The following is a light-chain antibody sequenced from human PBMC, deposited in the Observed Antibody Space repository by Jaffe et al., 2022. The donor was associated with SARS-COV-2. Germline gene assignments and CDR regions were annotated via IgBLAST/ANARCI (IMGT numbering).Light chain of an antibody. V-gene: IGKV3-15*01. CDR3: QQYNNWPPS. Sequence: ERVMTQSPATLSVSPGERVTLPCRASQSVSSNLAWYQQKPGQAPRLLIYGASTRATGIPARFSGSGSGTEFTLTISGLQSEDFAVYSCQQYNNWPPSFGQGTKLEIK. J-gene: IGKJ2*01. CDR1: QSVSSN. CDR2: GAS.